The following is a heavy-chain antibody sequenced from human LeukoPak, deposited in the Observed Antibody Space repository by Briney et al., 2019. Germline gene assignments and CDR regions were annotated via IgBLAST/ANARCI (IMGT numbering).Heavy chain of an antibody. V-gene: IGHV3-21*01. Sequence: GGSLRLSCAASGSTFSSYSMNWVRQAPGKGLEWVSSITSGGHIYYPDSLKGRFTISRDNAKNSLYLQMNSLRAEDTAIYYCARGAEYYYDSSGYFPFDYWGQGTLVTVSS. D-gene: IGHD3-22*01. CDR1: GSTFSSYS. CDR3: ARGAEYYYDSSGYFPFDY. J-gene: IGHJ4*02. CDR2: ITSGGHI.